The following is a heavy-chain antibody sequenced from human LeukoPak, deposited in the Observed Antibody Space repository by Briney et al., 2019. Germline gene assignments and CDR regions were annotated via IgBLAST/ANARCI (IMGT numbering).Heavy chain of an antibody. V-gene: IGHV1-2*06. CDR2: INPNSGGA. Sequence: ASVKVSCKASGYTFTGYYMHWVRQAPGQGLEWMGRINPNSGGANYAQKFQGRVTMTRDTSISTAYMELSRLRSDDTAVYYCARELEDFWSGYYMSYYYGMDVWGQGTTVTVSS. CDR1: GYTFTGYY. D-gene: IGHD3-3*01. CDR3: ARELEDFWSGYYMSYYYGMDV. J-gene: IGHJ6*02.